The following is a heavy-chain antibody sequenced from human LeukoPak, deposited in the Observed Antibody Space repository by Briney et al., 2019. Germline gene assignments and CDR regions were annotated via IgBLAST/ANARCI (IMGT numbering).Heavy chain of an antibody. CDR2: IYPGDSDT. Sequence: GESLKISCKGSGYSFTSYWIGWVRQMPGEGLEWMGIIYPGDSDTRYSPSFQGQVTISADKSISTAYLQWSSLKASDTAMYYCARLGRDATVVTQLFDYWGQGTLVTVSS. CDR3: ARLGRDATVVTQLFDY. CDR1: GYSFTSYW. V-gene: IGHV5-51*01. J-gene: IGHJ4*02. D-gene: IGHD4-23*01.